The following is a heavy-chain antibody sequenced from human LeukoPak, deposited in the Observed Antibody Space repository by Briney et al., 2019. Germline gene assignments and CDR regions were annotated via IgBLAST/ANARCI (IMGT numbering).Heavy chain of an antibody. Sequence: GGSLRLSCAASGFTFSSYGMHWVRQAPGKGLEWVAVIWYDGSNKYYADSVKGRFTISRGNSKNTLYLQMNSLRAEDTAVYYCAKDLTGTSTYYFDYWGQGTLVTVSS. J-gene: IGHJ4*02. CDR1: GFTFSSYG. CDR2: IWYDGSNK. D-gene: IGHD1-20*01. CDR3: AKDLTGTSTYYFDY. V-gene: IGHV3-33*06.